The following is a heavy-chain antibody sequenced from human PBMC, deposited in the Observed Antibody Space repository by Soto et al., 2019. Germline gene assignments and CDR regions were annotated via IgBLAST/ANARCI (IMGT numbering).Heavy chain of an antibody. CDR3: ARRYGRWFDY. J-gene: IGHJ4*02. CDR1: RGSFSGYY. D-gene: IGHD3-16*01. Sequence: SETLSLTCAFYRGSFSGYYWSWIRQPQGKGLEWIGEINHSGSTNYNPSRKSRVTISVDTSKNQFSLKLSSVTAADTAVYYCARRYGRWFDYWGQGTRVTVS. CDR2: INHSGST. V-gene: IGHV4-34*01.